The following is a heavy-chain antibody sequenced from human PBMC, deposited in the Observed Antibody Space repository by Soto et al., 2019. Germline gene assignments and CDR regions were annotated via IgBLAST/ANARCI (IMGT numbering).Heavy chain of an antibody. V-gene: IGHV5-51*01. J-gene: IGHJ5*02. CDR3: ARDQRDDSRGRWLDP. CDR2: IYLGDSDT. D-gene: IGHD3-22*01. CDR1: GDSFTNSW. Sequence: PGASLKISCQGSGDSFTNSWIGWVRQMPGKGLEWMGIIYLGDSDTTYSPSFQGQVTISADRSINTAYLQWSSLKASDRAMYYCARDQRDDSRGRWLDPWGQGTLVTVSS.